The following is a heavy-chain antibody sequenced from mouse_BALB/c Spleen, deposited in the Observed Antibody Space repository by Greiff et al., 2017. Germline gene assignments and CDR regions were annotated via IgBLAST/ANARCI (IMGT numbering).Heavy chain of an antibody. CDR2: IWTGGGT. CDR3: VRDTTGGYVFAY. J-gene: IGHJ3*01. Sequence: QVQLKESGPGLVAPSQSLSITCTVSGFSLTSYDISWIRQPPGKGLEWLGVIWTGGGTNYNSAFMSRLSISKDNSKSQVFLKMNSLQTDDTAIYYCVRDTTGGYVFAYWGQGTLVTVSA. V-gene: IGHV2-9-2*01. D-gene: IGHD2-2*01. CDR1: GFSLTSYD.